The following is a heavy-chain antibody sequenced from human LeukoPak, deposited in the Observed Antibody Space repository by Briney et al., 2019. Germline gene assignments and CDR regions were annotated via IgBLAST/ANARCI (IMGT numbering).Heavy chain of an antibody. CDR2: IYYSGNT. Sequence: PSETLSLTCTVSGGSISSYYWSWIRQPPGKGLEWIGYIYYSGNTNFDPSLRSRVTMSLDTSKNQFSLRLNSVTAADTAVYYCAMMDYGDYAAAFDIWGQGTMVTVSS. V-gene: IGHV4-59*01. CDR1: GGSISSYY. D-gene: IGHD4-17*01. CDR3: AMMDYGDYAAAFDI. J-gene: IGHJ3*02.